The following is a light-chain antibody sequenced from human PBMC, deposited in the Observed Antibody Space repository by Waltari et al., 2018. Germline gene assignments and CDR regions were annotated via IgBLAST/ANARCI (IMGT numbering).Light chain of an antibody. CDR1: TSNIGVTT. Sequence: QSVLTHPPSVSGAPGPRVTIYCSGSTSNIGVTTVNWYQQLPGTAPKLLIYSHNDRPAGVPDRFSCSKSGTSASLAISELQSEDEADYYCGAWDDSLDGLYVFGTGTTVTVL. V-gene: IGLV1-44*01. J-gene: IGLJ1*01. CDR3: GAWDDSLDGLYV. CDR2: SHN.